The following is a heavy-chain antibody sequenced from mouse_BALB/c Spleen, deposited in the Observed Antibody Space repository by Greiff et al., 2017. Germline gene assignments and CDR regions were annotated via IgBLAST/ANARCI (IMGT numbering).Heavy chain of an antibody. V-gene: IGHV5-15*02. J-gene: IGHJ4*01. Sequence: EVKVEESGGGLVQPGGSRKLSCAASGFTFSDYGMAWVRQAPGKGPEWVAFISNLAYSIYYADTVTGRFTISRENAKNTLYLEMSSLRSEDTAMYYCARARAMDYWGQGTSVTVSS. CDR3: ARARAMDY. D-gene: IGHD3-1*01. CDR1: GFTFSDYG. CDR2: ISNLAYSI.